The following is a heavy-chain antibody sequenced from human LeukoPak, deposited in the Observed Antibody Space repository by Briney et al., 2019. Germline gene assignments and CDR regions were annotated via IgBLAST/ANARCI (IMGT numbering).Heavy chain of an antibody. CDR2: IYYSGST. CDR3: ARVYGGDKDY. V-gene: IGHV4-59*06. D-gene: IGHD2-21*02. J-gene: IGHJ4*02. Sequence: PSETLSLTCTVSGASITTYYWSWIRQHPGKGLEWIGYIYYSGSTYYNPSLKSRVTISVDTSKNQFSLKLSSVTAADTAVYYCARVYGGDKDYWGQGTLVTVSS. CDR1: GASITTYY.